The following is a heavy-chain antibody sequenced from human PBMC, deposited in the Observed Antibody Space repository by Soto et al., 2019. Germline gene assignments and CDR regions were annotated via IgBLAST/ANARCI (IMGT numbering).Heavy chain of an antibody. CDR1: GFTFSSYW. V-gene: IGHV3-7*01. J-gene: IGHJ6*03. CDR2: IKQDGSEK. D-gene: IGHD2-2*01. Sequence: GGSLRLSCAASGFTFSSYWMSWVRQAPGKGLEWVANIKQDGSEKYYVDSVKGRFTISRDNAKNSLYLQMNSLRAEDTAVYYCARLDIVVVPAAKWYYYYYMDVWGKGTTVTVSS. CDR3: ARLDIVVVPAAKWYYYYYMDV.